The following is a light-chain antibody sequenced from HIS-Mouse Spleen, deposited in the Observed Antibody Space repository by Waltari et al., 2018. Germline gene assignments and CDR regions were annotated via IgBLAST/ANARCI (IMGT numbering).Light chain of an antibody. V-gene: IGKV3-15*01. CDR1: QSVSSN. CDR2: GAS. Sequence: EIVMTQSPATLSVSPGERATRSCRARQSVSSNLAWYQQKPGQSPRLLIYGASTRATGIPARFSGSGSGTEFTLTISSMQSEDFAVYYCQQYNNWPPVTFGGGTKVEIK. J-gene: IGKJ4*01. CDR3: QQYNNWPPVT.